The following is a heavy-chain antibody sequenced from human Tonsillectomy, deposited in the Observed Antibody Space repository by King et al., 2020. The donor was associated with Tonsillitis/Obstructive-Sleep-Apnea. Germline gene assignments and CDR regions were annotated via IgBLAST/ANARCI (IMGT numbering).Heavy chain of an antibody. CDR3: ARDFLEHAEGLDY. Sequence: VQLVESGGGLVPPGGSLRLSCAASGFTFSSYEMNWVRQAPGKGLEWVSYISSGGSTISYADSVKGQFAISRDNAKNSLYLHMNSLRAEDTAVYYCARDFLEHAEGLDYWGQGTLVTVSS. CDR2: ISSGGSTI. D-gene: IGHD1/OR15-1a*01. J-gene: IGHJ4*02. V-gene: IGHV3-48*03. CDR1: GFTFSSYE.